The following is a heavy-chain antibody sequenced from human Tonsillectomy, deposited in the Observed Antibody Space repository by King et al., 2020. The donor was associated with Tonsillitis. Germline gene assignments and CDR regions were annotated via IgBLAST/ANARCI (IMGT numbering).Heavy chain of an antibody. J-gene: IGHJ3*02. CDR1: GFTFSSYA. CDR3: AKDWGSKGVVITHDAFDI. D-gene: IGHD3-22*01. CDR2: ISGSGGST. V-gene: IGHV3-23*04. Sequence: VQLVESGGGLVHPGGSLRLSCAASGFTFSSYAMSWVRQAPGKGLEWVSAISGSGGSTYYAETVKGRFTISRDNSKNTLYLQMNSLRAEDTAVYYCAKDWGSKGVVITHDAFDIWGQGTMVTVSS.